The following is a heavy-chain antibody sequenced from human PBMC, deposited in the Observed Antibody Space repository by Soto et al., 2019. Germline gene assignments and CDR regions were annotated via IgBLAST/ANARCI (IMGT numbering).Heavy chain of an antibody. CDR2: ISGSGGST. CDR1: GFTFSSYA. J-gene: IGHJ6*02. V-gene: IGHV3-23*01. CDR3: ATPDPSRGYSYGYVYYYYGMDV. D-gene: IGHD5-18*01. Sequence: GGSLRLSCAASGFTFSSYAMSWVRQAPGKGLEWVSAISGSGGSTYYADSVKGRFTISRDNSKNTLYLQMNSLRAEDTAVYYCATPDPSRGYSYGYVYYYYGMDVWGQGTTVTVSS.